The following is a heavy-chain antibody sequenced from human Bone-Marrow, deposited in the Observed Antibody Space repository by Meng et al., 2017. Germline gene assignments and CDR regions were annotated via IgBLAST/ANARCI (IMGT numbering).Heavy chain of an antibody. CDR1: GFTFDDYG. J-gene: IGHJ3*02. Sequence: GESLKISCAASGFTFDDYGMSWVRQAPGKGLEWVSGINWNGGSTGYADSVKGRFTISRDNAKNSLYLQMNSLRAEDTAVYYCARTIGYSYGYGLGTIAFDIWGQGTMVTVSS. V-gene: IGHV3-20*04. CDR3: ARTIGYSYGYGLGTIAFDI. D-gene: IGHD5-18*01. CDR2: INWNGGST.